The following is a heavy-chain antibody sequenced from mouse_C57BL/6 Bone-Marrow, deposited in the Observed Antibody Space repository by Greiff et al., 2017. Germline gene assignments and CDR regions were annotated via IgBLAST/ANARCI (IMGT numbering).Heavy chain of an antibody. CDR3: ARGRYARDY. V-gene: IGHV3-6*01. J-gene: IGHJ4*01. CDR1: GYSITSGYY. CDR2: ISYDGSN. Sequence: EVQLKESGPGLVKPSQSLSLTCSVTGYSITSGYYWNWIRQFPGNKLEWMGYISYDGSNNYNPSLKNRISITRDTSKNQFFLKLNSVTTEDTATYYCARGRYARDYWGQGTSVTVSS.